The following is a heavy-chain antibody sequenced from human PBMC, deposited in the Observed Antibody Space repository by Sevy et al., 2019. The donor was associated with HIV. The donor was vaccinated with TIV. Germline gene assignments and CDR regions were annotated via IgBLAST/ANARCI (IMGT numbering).Heavy chain of an antibody. Sequence: ASVKVSCKASGYTFTGYYMHWVRQAPGQGLEWMGWINPNSGGTNYAQKFQGRVTMTRDTSISTADMELSRLRSDDTAVYYCARGLGDSSGYYNYYYYYMDVWGKGTTVTVSS. V-gene: IGHV1-2*02. CDR3: ARGLGDSSGYYNYYYYYMDV. J-gene: IGHJ6*03. D-gene: IGHD3-22*01. CDR2: INPNSGGT. CDR1: GYTFTGYY.